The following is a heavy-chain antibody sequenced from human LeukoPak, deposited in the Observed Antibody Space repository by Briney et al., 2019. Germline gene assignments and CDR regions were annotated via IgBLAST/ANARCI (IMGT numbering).Heavy chain of an antibody. D-gene: IGHD3-22*01. Sequence: SETLSLTCAVYGGSFSGYYWSWIRQPPGKGLEWIGEINHSGSTNYNPSLKSRVTISVDTSKNQFSLKLSSVTAADTAVYYCARAYPSGYYYDSSGYYWGDYWGQGTLVTVSS. V-gene: IGHV4-34*01. CDR3: ARAYPSGYYYDSSGYYWGDY. J-gene: IGHJ4*02. CDR1: GGSFSGYY. CDR2: INHSGST.